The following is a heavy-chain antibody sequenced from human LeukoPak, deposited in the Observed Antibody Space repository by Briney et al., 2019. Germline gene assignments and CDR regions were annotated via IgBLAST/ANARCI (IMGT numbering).Heavy chain of an antibody. V-gene: IGHV4-39*07. J-gene: IGHJ4*02. CDR2: IYYSGST. Sequence: SETLSLTCTVSGGSISSSSYYWGWIRQPPGKGLEWIGSIYYSGSTYYNPSLKSRVTISVDTSKNQFSLKLSSVTAADTAVYYCARGGIAAAGLDYWGQGTLVTVSS. CDR1: GGSISSSSYY. CDR3: ARGGIAAAGLDY. D-gene: IGHD6-13*01.